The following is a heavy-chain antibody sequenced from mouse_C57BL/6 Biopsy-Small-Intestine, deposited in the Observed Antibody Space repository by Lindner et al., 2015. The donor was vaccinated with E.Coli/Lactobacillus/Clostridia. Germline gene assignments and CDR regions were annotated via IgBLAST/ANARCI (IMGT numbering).Heavy chain of an antibody. CDR3: ARGTRLDY. V-gene: IGHV1-54*01. CDR2: IFPGSGDI. CDR1: GYAFTYYL. J-gene: IGHJ2*01. Sequence: VQLQESGAELVRPGTSVKVSCKASGYAFTYYLIEWIKQRPGQGLEWIGLIFPGSGDIKYNEKFKGKATLTADKSSSTAYMQLSSLTSEDSAVYFCARGTRLDYWGRGTTLTVSA. D-gene: IGHD2-14*01.